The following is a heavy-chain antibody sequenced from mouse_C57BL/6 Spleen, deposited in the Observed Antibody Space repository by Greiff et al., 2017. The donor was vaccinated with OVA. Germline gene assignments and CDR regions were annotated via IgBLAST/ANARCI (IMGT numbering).Heavy chain of an antibody. J-gene: IGHJ2*01. CDR1: GFTFSSYA. CDR2: ISSGGDYI. Sequence: EVMLVESGEGLVKPGGSLKLSCAASGFTFSSYAMSWVRQTPEKRLEWVAYISSGGDYIYYAATVKGRFTISRDNARNTLYLQMSSLKSEDTAMYYCTRDGGDGYPYYFDYWGQGTTLTVSS. CDR3: TRDGGDGYPYYFDY. D-gene: IGHD2-3*01. V-gene: IGHV5-9-1*02.